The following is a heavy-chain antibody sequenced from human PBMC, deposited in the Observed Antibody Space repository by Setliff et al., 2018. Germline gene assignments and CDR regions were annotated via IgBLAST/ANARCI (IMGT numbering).Heavy chain of an antibody. Sequence: SETLSLTCSVSDFSINSGYYWGWIRQSPGEGLEWIGSIYRNGNTYYNPSLKSRVTISVDTSKNQLSLKLNSVTASDTAVYYCARQIDYGDFQYFDYWGQGTLVTVSS. V-gene: IGHV4-38-2*01. D-gene: IGHD4-17*01. J-gene: IGHJ4*02. CDR2: IYRNGNT. CDR1: DFSINSGYY. CDR3: ARQIDYGDFQYFDY.